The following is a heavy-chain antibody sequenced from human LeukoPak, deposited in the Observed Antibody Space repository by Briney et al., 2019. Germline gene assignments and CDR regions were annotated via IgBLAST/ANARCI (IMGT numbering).Heavy chain of an antibody. CDR1: GYTFTSYG. Sequence: ASVKVSCKASGYTFTSYGISWVRQATGQGLEWMGWMNPNSGKTDYAQKFQGRVTMTRNTSISTAYMELSSLTSEDTAVYYCASGGSGWYGGNWFDPWGQGTLVIVSS. J-gene: IGHJ5*02. V-gene: IGHV1-8*02. D-gene: IGHD6-19*01. CDR2: MNPNSGKT. CDR3: ASGGSGWYGGNWFDP.